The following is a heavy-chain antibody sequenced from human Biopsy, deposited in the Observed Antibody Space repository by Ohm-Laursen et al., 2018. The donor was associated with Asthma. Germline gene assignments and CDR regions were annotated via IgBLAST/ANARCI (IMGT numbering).Heavy chain of an antibody. CDR1: GASITSSAYY. Sequence: GTLSLTCTVSGASITSSAYYWGWIRQPPGKGLEWIGSMYYGETTYYSPSLKSRATISVDTSKNQLSLKMSSVTAADTAVYFCVRHQYSSSWSTFDYWGQGALVTVSS. CDR2: MYYGETT. J-gene: IGHJ4*02. CDR3: VRHQYSSSWSTFDY. V-gene: IGHV4-39*01. D-gene: IGHD3-22*01.